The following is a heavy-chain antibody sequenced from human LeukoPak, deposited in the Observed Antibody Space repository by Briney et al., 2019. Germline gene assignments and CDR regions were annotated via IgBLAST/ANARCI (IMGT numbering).Heavy chain of an antibody. D-gene: IGHD5-24*01. Sequence: GGSLRLSCAVSGLTFRSYWMSWVRQAPGKGLEWVANINQDGSEKYFVDSVKGRFTVSRDNAKNSLHLQMNTLRAEDTAVYYCARERDGRFFDYWGQGTLVTVSS. V-gene: IGHV3-7*01. J-gene: IGHJ4*02. CDR1: GLTFRSYW. CDR3: ARERDGRFFDY. CDR2: INQDGSEK.